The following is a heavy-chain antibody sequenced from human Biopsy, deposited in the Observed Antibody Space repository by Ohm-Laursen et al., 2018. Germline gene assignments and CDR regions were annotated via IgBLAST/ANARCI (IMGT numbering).Heavy chain of an antibody. V-gene: IGHV3-48*01. Sequence: SLRLSCTASGFTFSSYSMNWVRQAPGKGLEWVSFISSGSSPIYYADSVKGRFTISRDTSRNTLYMQMNSLRVEDTALYYCARDAEEFDSSGPRFDYWGQGTLVTVSS. CDR1: GFTFSSYS. CDR2: ISSGSSPI. D-gene: IGHD3-22*01. J-gene: IGHJ4*02. CDR3: ARDAEEFDSSGPRFDY.